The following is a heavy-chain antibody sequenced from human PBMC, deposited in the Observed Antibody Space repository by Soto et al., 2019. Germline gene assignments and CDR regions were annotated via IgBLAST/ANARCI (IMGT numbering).Heavy chain of an antibody. J-gene: IGHJ4*02. CDR2: AHHSGRT. CDR3: ARSEATGLDH. D-gene: IGHD1-26*01. CDR1: GGSMTSSNW. Sequence: QVQLQESGPGLVKPSGTLSLTCTVSGGSMTSSNWWNWVRQSPGKGLEWIGKAHHSGRTNYNPSLTSRVTISVDKSKNHFSLKLSSVTAADTAVYYCARSEATGLDHWGQGTLVTVSS. V-gene: IGHV4-4*02.